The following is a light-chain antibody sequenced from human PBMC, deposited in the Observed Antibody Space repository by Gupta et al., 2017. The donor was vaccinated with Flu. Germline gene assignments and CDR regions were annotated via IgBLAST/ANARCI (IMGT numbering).Light chain of an antibody. V-gene: IGKV3-20*01. CDR3: QQYGSSPWT. CDR1: QSVSRSY. Sequence: ESATLSCRASQSVSRSYLAWYQQKPGQAPRLLIYGASSRATGIPDRFSGSGSGTDFTLTISRLEPEDFAVYYCQQYGSSPWTFGQGTKVEIK. J-gene: IGKJ1*01. CDR2: GAS.